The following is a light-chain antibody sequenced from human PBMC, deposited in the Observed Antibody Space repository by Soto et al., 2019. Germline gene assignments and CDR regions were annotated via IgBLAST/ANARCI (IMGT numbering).Light chain of an antibody. CDR3: QQYKSWLTWT. CDR2: GSS. Sequence: EIVMTQSPATVSVSPGERVTLSCRASQSISGHLAWYQQKPGQASRLLIYGSSTRATGIPGRFSGSGSGTYFTLNISSLQSEDFAVYYCQQYKSWLTWTFGQVSKVEIK. V-gene: IGKV3-15*01. CDR1: QSISGH. J-gene: IGKJ1*01.